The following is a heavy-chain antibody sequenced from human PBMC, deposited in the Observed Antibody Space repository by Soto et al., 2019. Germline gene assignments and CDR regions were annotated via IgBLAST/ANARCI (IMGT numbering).Heavy chain of an antibody. CDR3: AAKVIRYYYDSSAPGALDDFDI. J-gene: IGHJ3*02. CDR1: GFTFTSSA. D-gene: IGHD3-22*01. Sequence: ASVKVSCKASGFTFTSSAVQWVRQARGQRLEWIGWIVVGSGNTNYAQKFQERVTITRDMSTSTAYMELSSLRSEDTAVYYCAAKVIRYYYDSSAPGALDDFDIWGQGTMVTVSS. V-gene: IGHV1-58*01. CDR2: IVVGSGNT.